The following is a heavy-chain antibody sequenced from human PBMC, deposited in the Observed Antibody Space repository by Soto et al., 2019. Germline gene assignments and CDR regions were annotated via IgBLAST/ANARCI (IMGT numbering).Heavy chain of an antibody. Sequence: GGSLRLSCAASGVTFSSYGMHWVRQAPGKGLEWVAVISYDGSNKYYADSVKGRFTISRDNSKNTLYLQMNGLRAEDTAVYYCAKDLYDILTGYSSPFDYWGQRTLVTVSS. V-gene: IGHV3-30*18. CDR1: GVTFSSYG. D-gene: IGHD3-9*01. CDR3: AKDLYDILTGYSSPFDY. J-gene: IGHJ4*02. CDR2: ISYDGSNK.